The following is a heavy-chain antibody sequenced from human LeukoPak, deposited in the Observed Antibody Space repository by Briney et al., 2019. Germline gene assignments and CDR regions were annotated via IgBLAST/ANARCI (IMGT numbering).Heavy chain of an antibody. D-gene: IGHD3-10*01. CDR2: IDQDGSEM. CDR1: GFTFSNYW. CDR3: ARAYYYGSGDYYSWAYFDF. J-gene: IGHJ4*02. Sequence: GGSLRLSCAASGFTFSNYWMTWVRQAPRKGLEWVANIDQDGSEMYSVDSVKGRFSISRDNAKKALYLQMNSLRAEDTAVYYCARAYYYGSGDYYSWAYFDFWGLGTLVTVSS. V-gene: IGHV3-7*04.